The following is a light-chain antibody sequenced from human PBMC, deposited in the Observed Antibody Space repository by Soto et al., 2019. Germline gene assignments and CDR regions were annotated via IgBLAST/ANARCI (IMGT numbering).Light chain of an antibody. CDR1: QSVSSSY. J-gene: IGKJ2*01. Sequence: IGLKKSPGTLSLYPGERATLSCRASQSVSSSYLAWYQQKPGQAPRLLIYGASSRATGIPDRFSGSGSGTDFTLTIFRLEPEDCAVYCCQVYGSSLRRFG. CDR3: QVYGSSLRR. CDR2: GAS. V-gene: IGKV3-20*01.